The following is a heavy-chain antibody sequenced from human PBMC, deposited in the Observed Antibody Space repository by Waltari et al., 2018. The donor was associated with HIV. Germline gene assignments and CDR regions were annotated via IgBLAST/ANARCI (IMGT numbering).Heavy chain of an antibody. CDR1: GFTFDDYA. D-gene: IGHD6-13*01. CDR3: AKDMMEYSSSWTPFDY. V-gene: IGHV3-9*01. CDR2: ISWNSGSI. Sequence: EVQLVESGGGLVQPGRSLRLSCAASGFTFDDYAMHWVRQAPGKGLEWVSGISWNSGSIGYADSVKGRFTISRDNAKNSLYLQMNSLRAEDTALYYCAKDMMEYSSSWTPFDYWGQGTLVTVSS. J-gene: IGHJ4*02.